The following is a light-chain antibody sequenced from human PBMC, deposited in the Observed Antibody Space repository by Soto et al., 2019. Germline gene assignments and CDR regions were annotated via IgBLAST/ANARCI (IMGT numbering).Light chain of an antibody. CDR1: QSVSTNY. V-gene: IGKV3D-20*01. J-gene: IGKJ1*01. CDR2: GAS. CDR3: QLYGSSSWT. Sequence: IVLTRSPGGMCVSPGERGTLSYGASQSVSTNYLAWYQQKPGLAPRLLIYGASSRATGIPDRFSGSGSGTEFTITICRLEPEDFAAYYCQLYGSSSWTFGQGTKVDNK.